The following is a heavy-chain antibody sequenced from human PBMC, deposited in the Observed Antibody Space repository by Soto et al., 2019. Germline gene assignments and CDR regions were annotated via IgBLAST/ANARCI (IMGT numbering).Heavy chain of an antibody. V-gene: IGHV4-30-4*01. CDR3: AITETRGHWFGP. Sequence: QVQLQESGPGLVKPSQTLSLTCSVSGDSITRGDYYWSWIRQPPGKGPEWIGYIYYSGSAQYNPSLQCRATLSVDTSKNKFSLKLTSATAADTAIYYCAITETRGHWFGPWGQGSLVTVSS. D-gene: IGHD3-10*01. CDR1: GDSITRGDYY. CDR2: IYYSGSA. J-gene: IGHJ5*02.